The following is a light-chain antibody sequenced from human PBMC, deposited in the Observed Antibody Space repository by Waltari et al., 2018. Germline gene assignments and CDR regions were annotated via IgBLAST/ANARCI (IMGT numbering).Light chain of an antibody. CDR2: GAS. Sequence: EIVMTQSPATMSVSPGERATLSCRASQSISSQLAWYQQKHGQAPRLLIYGASTRATGIPARFSGSGSGTEFTLTISSLQSEDFAVYFCQQYHESPPITFGPGTKVDIK. V-gene: IGKV3-15*01. J-gene: IGKJ3*01. CDR1: QSISSQ. CDR3: QQYHESPPIT.